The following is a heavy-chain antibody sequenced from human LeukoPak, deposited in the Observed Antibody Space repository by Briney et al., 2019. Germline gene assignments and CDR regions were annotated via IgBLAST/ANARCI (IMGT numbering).Heavy chain of an antibody. CDR1: GYSIRVYY. CDR2: IFYSGST. CDR3: ARQAHCTNGFCYPFDY. J-gene: IGHJ4*02. V-gene: IGHV4-59*08. Sequence: PETLSLTRAHPGYSIRVYYWRWMWHPPRKGLGCIWYIFYSGSTSYNPSLKSRVTISVDTAKNQFSLKLSSVTAADTAVYYCARQAHCTNGFCYPFDYWGQGTLVTVSS. D-gene: IGHD2-8*01.